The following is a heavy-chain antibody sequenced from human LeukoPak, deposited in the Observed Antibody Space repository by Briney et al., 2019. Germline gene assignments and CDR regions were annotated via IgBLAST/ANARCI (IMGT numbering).Heavy chain of an antibody. Sequence: GGSLRLSCAASGFTFSSYGMHWVRRAPGKGLEWVAVIWYDGSNKYYADSVKGRFTISRDNSKNTLYLQMNSLRAEDTAVYYCARDLVVGATMYPDYWGQGTLVTVSS. J-gene: IGHJ4*02. CDR1: GFTFSSYG. V-gene: IGHV3-33*01. D-gene: IGHD1-26*01. CDR2: IWYDGSNK. CDR3: ARDLVVGATMYPDY.